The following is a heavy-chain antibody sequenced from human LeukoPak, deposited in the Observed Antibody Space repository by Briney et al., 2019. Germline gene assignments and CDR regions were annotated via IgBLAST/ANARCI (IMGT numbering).Heavy chain of an antibody. CDR3: ARDIVVVTSPGDY. CDR1: GFTFSSYG. V-gene: IGHV3-33*01. Sequence: PGGSLRLSCAASGFTFSSYGMHWVRQAPGKGLEWVAVIWNDGTNKYYADSVKGRFTISRDNSKNALYLQMNSLRVEDTAVYYCARDIVVVTSPGDYWGQGTLVTVSS. D-gene: IGHD2-21*02. CDR2: IWNDGTNK. J-gene: IGHJ4*02.